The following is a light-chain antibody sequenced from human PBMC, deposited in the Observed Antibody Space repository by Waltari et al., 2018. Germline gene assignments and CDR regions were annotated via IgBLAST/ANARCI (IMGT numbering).Light chain of an antibody. Sequence: EIVLTQSPATLSLSPGERANLSCRASQSVRGYLAWYQQKPGQAPRLLIYDTSNRATGIPARFSGSGSGTDFSLTISSLEPEDFAVYYCQQRSSWPLTFGGGTKVEIK. J-gene: IGKJ4*01. V-gene: IGKV3-11*01. CDR3: QQRSSWPLT. CDR2: DTS. CDR1: QSVRGY.